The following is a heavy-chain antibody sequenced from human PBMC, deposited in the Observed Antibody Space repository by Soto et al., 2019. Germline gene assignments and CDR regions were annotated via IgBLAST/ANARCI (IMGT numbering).Heavy chain of an antibody. CDR3: ARDLHYYDSSGYYRQLKDD. Sequence: ASVKVSCKASGYTFTSYGISWVRQAPGQGLEWMGWISAYNGNTNYAQKLQGRVTMTTDTSTSTAYMELRSLRSDDTAVYYCARDLHYYDSSGYYRQLKDDWGQGSLVTVSS. D-gene: IGHD3-22*01. CDR2: ISAYNGNT. CDR1: GYTFTSYG. V-gene: IGHV1-18*01. J-gene: IGHJ4*02.